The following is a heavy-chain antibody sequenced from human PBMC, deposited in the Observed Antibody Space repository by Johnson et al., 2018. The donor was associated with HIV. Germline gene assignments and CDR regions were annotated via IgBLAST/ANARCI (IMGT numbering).Heavy chain of an antibody. CDR1: GFTFSNYG. V-gene: IGHV3-30*02. CDR3: GRFGWIGGGCYSVMADAYDI. D-gene: IGHD2-15*01. J-gene: IGHJ3*02. CDR2: IRYDGSNK. Sequence: QMLLVESGGGVVQPGGSLRLSCAASGFTFSNYGMHWVRQAPGKGLEWVAFIRYDGSNKYYADPMKGRFTFSRDNSTNPLYLQMNSRRAEATAVYYCGRFGWIGGGCYSVMADAYDIWGQGTMVTGSS.